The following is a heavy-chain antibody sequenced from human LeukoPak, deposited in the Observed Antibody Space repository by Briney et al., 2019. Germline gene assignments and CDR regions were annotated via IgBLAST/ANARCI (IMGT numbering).Heavy chain of an antibody. CDR2: IYPGESDA. V-gene: IGHV5-51*01. D-gene: IGHD5/OR15-5a*01. CDR1: GYIFTHYW. CDR3: ARVHDFSDAFDI. J-gene: IGHJ3*02. Sequence: GESLKISCQGSGYIFTHYWIGWVRQMPGKGLEWMGIIYPGESDARYSPSFQGQVTISADKSINSAYLQWRSLKASDTAMYYCARVHDFSDAFDIWGQGTMVTVSS.